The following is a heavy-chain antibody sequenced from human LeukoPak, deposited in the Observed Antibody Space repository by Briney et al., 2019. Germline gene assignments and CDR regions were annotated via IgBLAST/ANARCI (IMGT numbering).Heavy chain of an antibody. CDR1: GGSIGSYY. CDR2: IYYSGST. CDR3: ARQADPQHGAVAVHFDY. Sequence: PSETLSLTCTVSGGSIGSYYWSWIRQPPGKGLEWIGYIYYSGSTNYNPSLKSRVTISVDTSKNQFSLKLSSVTAADTAVYYCARQADPQHGAVAVHFDYWGQGTLVTVSS. D-gene: IGHD6-19*01. J-gene: IGHJ4*02. V-gene: IGHV4-59*08.